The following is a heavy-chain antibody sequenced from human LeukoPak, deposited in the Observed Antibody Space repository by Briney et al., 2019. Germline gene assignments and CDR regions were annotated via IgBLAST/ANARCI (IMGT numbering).Heavy chain of an antibody. V-gene: IGHV4-59*01. J-gene: IGHJ5*02. D-gene: IGHD6-19*01. CDR3: ARSAYSSGWYGGVNWFDP. Sequence: PSETLSLTCTVSGGSISNYYWSWIRQPSGKGLEWIGYIYYSGSTNYNPSLKSRVTISVDTSKNQFSLKLSSVTAADTAVYYCARSAYSSGWYGGVNWFDPWGQGTLVTVSS. CDR2: IYYSGST. CDR1: GGSISNYY.